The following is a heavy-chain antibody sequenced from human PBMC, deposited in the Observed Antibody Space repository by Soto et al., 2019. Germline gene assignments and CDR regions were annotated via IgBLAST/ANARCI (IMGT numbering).Heavy chain of an antibody. CDR2: IYYSGST. V-gene: IGHV4-31*03. J-gene: IGHJ5*02. CDR1: CGSISSGGYY. CDR3: ARAPGYCSSTSCPVTIWFDP. D-gene: IGHD2-2*01. Sequence: PSETLSLTCTVSCGSISSGGYYWSWIRQHPGKGLEWIGYIYYSGSTYYNPSLKSRVTISVDTSKNQFSLKLSSVTAADTAVYYCARAPGYCSSTSCPVTIWFDPWGQGTLVTVSS.